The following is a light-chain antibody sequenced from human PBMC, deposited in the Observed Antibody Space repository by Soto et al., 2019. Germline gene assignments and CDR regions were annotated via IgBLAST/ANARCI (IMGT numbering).Light chain of an antibody. Sequence: IVLAQSPGTLSFSPGEKDTLSSGAIQSVTNNFLAWYQQKPGQAPRLLIYGASSRATGVPDRFSGSGSGTDFTLTISRLEPGDFAVYYCQQYGTPLFTFGPGTKVDIK. CDR3: QQYGTPLFT. CDR1: QSVTNNF. V-gene: IGKV3-20*01. J-gene: IGKJ3*01. CDR2: GAS.